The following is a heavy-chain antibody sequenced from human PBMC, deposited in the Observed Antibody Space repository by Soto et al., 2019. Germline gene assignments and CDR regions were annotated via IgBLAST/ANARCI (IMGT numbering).Heavy chain of an antibody. CDR2: ISSSSSTI. D-gene: IGHD4-4*01. J-gene: IGHJ6*03. Sequence: AGGSLRLCSAASGFTCVGHGSNCVRQAQGKGLEWVSYISSSSSTIYYADSVKGRFTISRDNAKNSLYLQMNSLRAEDTAVYYCARGTTVTNHRGYYYYYYMDVWGKGTTVTVSS. CDR1: GFTCVGHG. V-gene: IGHV3-48*01. CDR3: ARGTTVTNHRGYYYYYYMDV.